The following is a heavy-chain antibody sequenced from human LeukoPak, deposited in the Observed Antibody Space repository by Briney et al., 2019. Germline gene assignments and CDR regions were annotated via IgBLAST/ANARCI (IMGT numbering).Heavy chain of an antibody. J-gene: IGHJ4*02. V-gene: IGHV3-7*01. CDR2: IKQDGSEK. Sequence: PGGSLRLSCAASGFTFSSYWMSWVRQAPGKGLEWVANIKQDGSEKYYVDSVKGRFTISRDNAKNSLYLQMNSLRAEDTAVYYCARGPSYYDFWSGYSLDYWGQGTPVTVSS. D-gene: IGHD3-3*01. CDR1: GFTFSSYW. CDR3: ARGPSYYDFWSGYSLDY.